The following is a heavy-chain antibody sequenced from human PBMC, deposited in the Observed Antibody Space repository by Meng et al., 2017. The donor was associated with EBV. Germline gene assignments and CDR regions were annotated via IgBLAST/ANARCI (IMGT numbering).Heavy chain of an antibody. CDR2: IYDGGTT. CDR3: AKSSSSTPGVVDS. CDR1: GASVSGGTFH. J-gene: IGHJ4*02. D-gene: IGHD2-2*01. V-gene: IGHV4-61*01. Sequence: QLLQSGPGLVKPSDTLSLTCTVSGASVSGGTFHWSWMRQPPGKELQWIGYIYDGGTTIYNPSLKSRVTIFLDTSRNQFSLGLRSVTNADTAVYYCAKSSSSTPGVVDSWGQGTLVTVSS.